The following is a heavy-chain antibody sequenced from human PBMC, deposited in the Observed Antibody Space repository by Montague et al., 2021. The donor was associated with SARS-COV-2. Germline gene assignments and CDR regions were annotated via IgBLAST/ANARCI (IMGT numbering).Heavy chain of an antibody. D-gene: IGHD4-17*01. CDR2: TYYRSKWQN. CDR3: SRGTLRFGMDV. V-gene: IGHV6-1*01. Sequence: CAISGDSVSRHTAFWNWVRQSPSRGLEFLGRTYYRSKWQNDYAVSVRSRITINPDTSKNQFSLHLNSATPEDTAVYYCSRGTLRFGMDVWGQGTTVTVSS. J-gene: IGHJ6*02. CDR1: GDSVSRHTAF.